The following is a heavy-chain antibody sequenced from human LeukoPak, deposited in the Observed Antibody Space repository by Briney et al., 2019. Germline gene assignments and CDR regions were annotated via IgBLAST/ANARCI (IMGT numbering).Heavy chain of an antibody. CDR3: ARDRDPASYGSSGPQGAFDI. CDR1: GYTFTSYG. Sequence: ASVKVSCKASGYTFTSYGISWVRQAPGQGLEWMGWISAYNGNTNYAQKLQGRVTMTTDTSTSTACMELRSLRSDDTAVYYCARDRDPASYGSSGPQGAFDIWGQGTMVTVSS. CDR2: ISAYNGNT. D-gene: IGHD3-22*01. J-gene: IGHJ3*02. V-gene: IGHV1-18*01.